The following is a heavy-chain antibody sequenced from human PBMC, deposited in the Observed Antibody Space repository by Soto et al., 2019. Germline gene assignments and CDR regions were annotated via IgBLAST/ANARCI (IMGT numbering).Heavy chain of an antibody. V-gene: IGHV4-59*12. J-gene: IGHJ4*02. CDR1: GGSIYSYY. D-gene: IGHD2-15*01. CDR2: IYYSGYT. CDR3: ARLVPSKLVDY. Sequence: SETLSLTCSVSGGSIYSYYWGWIRRPPGKGLEWIGSIYYSGYTYYNPSLKSRVSMSVDTSTSHFSLNVNSVTAADTAVFYCARLVPSKLVDYWGPGTLVTVSS.